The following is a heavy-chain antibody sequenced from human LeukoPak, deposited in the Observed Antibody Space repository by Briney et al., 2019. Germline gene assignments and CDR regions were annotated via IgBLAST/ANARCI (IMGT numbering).Heavy chain of an antibody. J-gene: IGHJ4*02. Sequence: GGSLRLSCAASGFTFSSYNVNWVRQAPGKGLEWVAYISSSSSPIYYADSVKGRFTISRDNTNNSVFLQMNSLRDEDTAVYYCARDDSGKVGATGTFDSWGQGTLVTVSS. CDR3: ARDDSGKVGATGTFDS. CDR1: GFTFSSYN. V-gene: IGHV3-48*02. D-gene: IGHD1-26*01. CDR2: ISSSSSPI.